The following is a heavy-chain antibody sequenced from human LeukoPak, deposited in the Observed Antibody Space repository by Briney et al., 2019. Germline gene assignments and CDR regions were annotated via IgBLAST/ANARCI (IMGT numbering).Heavy chain of an antibody. CDR3: ARVLRYYDILTGYYNAGFDY. V-gene: IGHV3-7*03. CDR1: RFTFSSYW. D-gene: IGHD3-9*01. J-gene: IGHJ4*02. Sequence: GGSLRLSCAASRFTFSSYWMSWVRQAPGKGLEWVANIKQDGSEKYYVDSVKGRFTISRDNAKNSLYLQMNSLRAEDTAVYYCARVLRYYDILTGYYNAGFDYWGQGTLVTVSS. CDR2: IKQDGSEK.